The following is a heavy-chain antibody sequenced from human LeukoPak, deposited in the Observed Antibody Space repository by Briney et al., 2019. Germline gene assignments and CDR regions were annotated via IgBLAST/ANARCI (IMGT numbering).Heavy chain of an antibody. CDR3: AKDRGVWAFDI. D-gene: IGHD3-10*01. CDR2: VNRDGSST. J-gene: IGHJ3*02. V-gene: IGHV3-74*01. CDR1: GFTFSDYW. Sequence: PGGSLRLSCAASGFTFSDYWMHWVRQAPGKGLVWVSRVNRDGSSTSYADSVKGRFTISRDNSKNTLDLQMNSLRAEDTAVYYCAKDRGVWAFDIWGQGTMVTVSS.